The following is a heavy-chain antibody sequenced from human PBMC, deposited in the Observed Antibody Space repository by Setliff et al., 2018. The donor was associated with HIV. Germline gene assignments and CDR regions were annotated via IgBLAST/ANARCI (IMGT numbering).Heavy chain of an antibody. CDR3: ARGDYDSSGYYNVDAFDI. CDR2: IYYSGST. J-gene: IGHJ3*02. CDR1: GGSISSHY. Sequence: KASETLSLTCTVSGGSISSHYWSWIRQPPGKGLEWIGSIYYSGSTNYNPSLKSRVTISVDTSKNQFSLKLSSVTAADTAVYYCARGDYDSSGYYNVDAFDIWGQGTMVTVSS. D-gene: IGHD3-22*01. V-gene: IGHV4-59*11.